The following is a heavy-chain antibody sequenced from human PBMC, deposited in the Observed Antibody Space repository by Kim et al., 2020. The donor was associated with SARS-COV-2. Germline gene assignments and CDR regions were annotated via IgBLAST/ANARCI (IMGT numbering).Heavy chain of an antibody. V-gene: IGHV4-31*03. J-gene: IGHJ4*02. D-gene: IGHD2-15*01. Sequence: SETLSLTCTVSGGSISSGGYYWSWIRQHPGKGLEWIGYIYYSGSTYYNPSLKSRVTISVDTSKNQFSLKLSSVTAADTAVYYCARDPGYCSGGSCQGGGDYWGQGTLVTVSS. CDR3: ARDPGYCSGGSCQGGGDY. CDR1: GGSISSGGYY. CDR2: IYYSGST.